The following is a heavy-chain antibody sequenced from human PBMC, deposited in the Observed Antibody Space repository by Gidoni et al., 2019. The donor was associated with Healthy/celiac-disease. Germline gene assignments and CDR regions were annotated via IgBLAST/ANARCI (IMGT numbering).Heavy chain of an antibody. V-gene: IGHV3-7*01. CDR2: IKQDGSEK. J-gene: IGHJ3*02. Sequence: EVQLVESGGGFVQPGGSLRLSFSASGFTFSSYWMSWGRQVPGKGLEWVAKIKQDGSEKYYVEYVKGRCTISIDNAKNSLYLQMNSLRAEDTAVYYCASFIGGDYYDAFDIWGQGTMVTVSS. CDR1: GFTFSSYW. CDR3: ASFIGGDYYDAFDI. D-gene: IGHD4-17*01.